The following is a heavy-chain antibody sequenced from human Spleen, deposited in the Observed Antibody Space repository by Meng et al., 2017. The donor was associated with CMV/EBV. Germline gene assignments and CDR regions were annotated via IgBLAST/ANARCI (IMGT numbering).Heavy chain of an antibody. CDR2: INSHSGVT. D-gene: IGHD3-10*01. V-gene: IGHV1-2*02. J-gene: IGHJ4*02. Sequence: ASVKVSCKTSGYTFTGYQMDWVRQAPGQGLEWMGWINSHSGVTNYAQKFQGRVTMTRDASINTAYMALTRLTSDDTAVYYCAKLGQLGDFGYWGQGTLVTVSS. CDR1: GYTFTGYQ. CDR3: AKLGQLGDFGY.